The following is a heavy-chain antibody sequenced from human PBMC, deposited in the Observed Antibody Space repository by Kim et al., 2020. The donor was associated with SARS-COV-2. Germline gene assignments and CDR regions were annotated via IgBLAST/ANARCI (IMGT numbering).Heavy chain of an antibody. D-gene: IGHD5-18*01. Sequence: ASVKVSCKASGYTFTSYNINWVRQANGQGLEWMGWMNPNSGNTGYEQKFQGRVTMTSNTSISTAYMDLSSLRSEDTAVYYCAYRRGNGYGIDYWGQGTLGTVSS. CDR1: GYTFTSYN. CDR2: MNPNSGNT. CDR3: AYRRGNGYGIDY. V-gene: IGHV1-8*01. J-gene: IGHJ4*02.